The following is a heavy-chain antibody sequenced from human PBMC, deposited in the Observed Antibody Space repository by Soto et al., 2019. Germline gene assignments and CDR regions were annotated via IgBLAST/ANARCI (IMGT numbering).Heavy chain of an antibody. CDR2: IWFDGSDK. J-gene: IGHJ3*02. V-gene: IGHV3-33*01. CDR1: GFTFSNYG. Sequence: GGSLRLSCAASGFTFSNYGMHWVRQAPGKGLEWVALIWFDGSDKYYADSVKGRFTMSRDNSKNTVYLQMNSLRAEDTAMYYCARLYCSSPSCYSVGAFEIRGQGTMVTVSS. D-gene: IGHD2-2*01. CDR3: ARLYCSSPSCYSVGAFEI.